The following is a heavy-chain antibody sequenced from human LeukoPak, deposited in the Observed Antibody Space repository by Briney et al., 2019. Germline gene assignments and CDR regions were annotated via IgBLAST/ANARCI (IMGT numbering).Heavy chain of an antibody. V-gene: IGHV4-34*01. J-gene: IGHJ5*02. CDR2: INHSGST. CDR3: ARASNWNNNWFDP. D-gene: IGHD1/OR15-1a*01. CDR1: GGSFSGYY. Sequence: SEALSLTCAVYGGSFSGYYWSWIRQPPGKGLEWIGEINHSGSTNYNPSLKSRVTISVDTSKNQFSLKLSSVTAADTAVYYCARASNWNNNWFDPWGQGTLVTVSS.